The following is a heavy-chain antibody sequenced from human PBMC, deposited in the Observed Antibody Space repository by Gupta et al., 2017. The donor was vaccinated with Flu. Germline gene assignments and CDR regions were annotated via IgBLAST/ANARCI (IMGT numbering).Heavy chain of an antibody. D-gene: IGHD6-6*01. V-gene: IGHV1-46*01. CDR2: INPSGGST. J-gene: IGHJ3*02. CDR3: ASQSSSSSLLGAFDI. Sequence: QVQLVQSGAEVKKPGASVKVSCKASGYTFTSDYMHWVRQATGQGLEWMGIINPSGGSTSYAQNFQGRVTMTRDTSTSTVYMELSSLRSEDTAVYYCASQSSSSSLLGAFDIWGQGTMVTVSS. CDR1: GYTFTSDY.